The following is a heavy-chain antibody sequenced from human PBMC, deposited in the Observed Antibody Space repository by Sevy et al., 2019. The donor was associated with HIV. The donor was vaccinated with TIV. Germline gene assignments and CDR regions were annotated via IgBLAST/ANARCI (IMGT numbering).Heavy chain of an antibody. J-gene: IGHJ6*02. CDR3: AKALINWDGLDV. D-gene: IGHD7-27*01. CDR1: GFTFSSYR. CDR2: ISGLSNYI. V-gene: IGHV3-21*01. Sequence: GGSLRLSCAASGFTFSSYRINWVRQAPGKGLEWVSSISGLSNYIFYSDSVKGRFTISRDNAKNSVYLQMNSLRAEDTDVYFCAKALINWDGLDVWGQGTTVTVSS.